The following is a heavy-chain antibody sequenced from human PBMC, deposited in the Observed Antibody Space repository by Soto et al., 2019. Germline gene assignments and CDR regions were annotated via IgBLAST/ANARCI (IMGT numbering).Heavy chain of an antibody. D-gene: IGHD3-3*01. Sequence: SETLSLTCAVYGGSFSGYSWTWLRQPPGKGLEWIGEINHSGTTDYNPALKSRVTMSVDTSKNQFSLRVTSVTAADTAVYYCARDRLDSWSHIYYGLDVWGQGTKVTVSS. CDR1: GGSFSGYS. V-gene: IGHV4-34*01. J-gene: IGHJ6*02. CDR2: INHSGTT. CDR3: ARDRLDSWSHIYYGLDV.